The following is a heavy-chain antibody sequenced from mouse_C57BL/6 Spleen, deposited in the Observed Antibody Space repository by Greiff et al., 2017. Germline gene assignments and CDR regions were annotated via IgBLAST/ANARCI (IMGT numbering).Heavy chain of an antibody. J-gene: IGHJ1*03. Sequence: QVQLQQSGAELVRPGTSVKVSCKASGYAFTSYLIEWVKQRPGQGLEWIGVIDPGSGGTNYNEKFKGKATLTADKSSSTAYMQLSSLTSEDSAVYCGARVEINWYFDVWGTGTTVTVSS. V-gene: IGHV1-54*01. CDR3: ARVEINWYFDV. CDR1: GYAFTSYL. CDR2: IDPGSGGT.